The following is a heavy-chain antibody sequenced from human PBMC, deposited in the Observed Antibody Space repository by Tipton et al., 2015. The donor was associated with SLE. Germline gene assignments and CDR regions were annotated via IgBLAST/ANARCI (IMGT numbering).Heavy chain of an antibody. Sequence: TLSLTCTVSGGSITSGAYYWGWIRQHPGKGLEWIGYISDSGTLYYNPSLKSRVTISVDRSNNQFSLNLSSVTAADTAVYYCAGGGDPDYFDYWGQGTLVTVSS. CDR2: ISDSGTL. V-gene: IGHV4-31*03. J-gene: IGHJ4*02. CDR1: GGSITSGAYY. D-gene: IGHD2-21*01. CDR3: AGGGDPDYFDY.